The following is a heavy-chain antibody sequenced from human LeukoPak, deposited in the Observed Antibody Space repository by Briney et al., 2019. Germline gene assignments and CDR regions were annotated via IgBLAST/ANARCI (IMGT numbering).Heavy chain of an antibody. D-gene: IGHD3-9*01. CDR1: GFTFSSYE. Sequence: GGSLRLSCAASGFTFSSYEMNWVRQAPGKGLEWVSYITSSGSTIYYADSVKGRFTISRDNAKNSLYLQMNSLRAEDTAVYYCARGRDFDWLLGDYWGQGTLVTVSS. J-gene: IGHJ4*02. V-gene: IGHV3-48*03. CDR3: ARGRDFDWLLGDY. CDR2: ITSSGSTI.